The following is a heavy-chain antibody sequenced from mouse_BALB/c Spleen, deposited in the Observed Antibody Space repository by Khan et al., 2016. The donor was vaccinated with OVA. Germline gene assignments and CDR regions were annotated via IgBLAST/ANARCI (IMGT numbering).Heavy chain of an antibody. Sequence: EVELVESGGDLVQPGGSLKLSCAASGFTFSSYTMSWVRQTPEKRLEWVAFISKGGYSTYYPDTVKGRFTISRDNAKHTLYLQMSSLKGEDTAMYYCARPSSTEDDDVMDYWGQGTSVTVSS. J-gene: IGHJ4*01. CDR2: ISKGGYST. V-gene: IGHV5-12-2*01. D-gene: IGHD2-10*02. CDR1: GFTFSSYT. CDR3: ARPSSTEDDDVMDY.